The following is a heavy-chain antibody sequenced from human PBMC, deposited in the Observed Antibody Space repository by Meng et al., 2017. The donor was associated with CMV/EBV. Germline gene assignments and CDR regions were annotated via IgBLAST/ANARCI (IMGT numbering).Heavy chain of an antibody. CDR1: FSSYA. CDR3: TTDLITIFGEGSNWFDP. Sequence: FSSYARNWVRQAPGKGLEWVGRIKSKTDGGTTDYAAPVKGRFTISRDDSKNTLYLQMNSLKTEDTAVYYCTTDLITIFGEGSNWFDPWGQGTLVTVSS. D-gene: IGHD3-3*01. V-gene: IGHV3-15*01. J-gene: IGHJ5*02. CDR2: IKSKTDGGTT.